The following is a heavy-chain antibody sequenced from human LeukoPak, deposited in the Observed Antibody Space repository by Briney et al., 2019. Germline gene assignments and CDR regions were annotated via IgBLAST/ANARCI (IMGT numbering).Heavy chain of an antibody. CDR3: ARDYYGSGSSDY. V-gene: IGHV1-46*01. Sequence: ASVKVSCKASGYTFTGYYMHWVRQAPGQGLEWMGTINPSGGSTTYAQRFYGRVTMTRDTSTSTVYMELSSLRSEDTAVYYCARDYYGSGSSDYWGQGTLVSVSS. CDR1: GYTFTGYY. D-gene: IGHD3-10*01. CDR2: INPSGGST. J-gene: IGHJ4*02.